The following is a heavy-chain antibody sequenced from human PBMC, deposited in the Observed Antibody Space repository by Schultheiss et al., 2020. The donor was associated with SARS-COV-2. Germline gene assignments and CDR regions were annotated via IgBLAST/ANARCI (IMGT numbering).Heavy chain of an antibody. Sequence: GESLKISCAASGFTFNTYVMYWVRQAPGKGLVWVSRINSDGDYSIYADSVKGRFTISRDNAKNTLYLQMNSLRAEDTAVYYCARDTYYDILTGHRAYYYYGMDVWGQGTTVTVSS. CDR1: GFTFNTYV. J-gene: IGHJ6*02. D-gene: IGHD3-9*01. CDR2: INSDGDYS. CDR3: ARDTYYDILTGHRAYYYYGMDV. V-gene: IGHV3-74*01.